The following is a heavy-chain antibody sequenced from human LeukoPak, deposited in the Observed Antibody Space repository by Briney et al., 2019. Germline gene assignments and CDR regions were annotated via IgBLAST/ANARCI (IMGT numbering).Heavy chain of an antibody. Sequence: SETLSLTCTVSGGSISSSSYYWGWIRQPPGKGLEWIGPIYYSGSTYYNPSLKSRVTISVDTSKNQFSLKLSSVTAADTAVYYCARDGYNPIDYWGQGTLVTVSS. D-gene: IGHD5-24*01. J-gene: IGHJ4*02. V-gene: IGHV4-39*02. CDR2: IYYSGST. CDR3: ARDGYNPIDY. CDR1: GGSISSSSYY.